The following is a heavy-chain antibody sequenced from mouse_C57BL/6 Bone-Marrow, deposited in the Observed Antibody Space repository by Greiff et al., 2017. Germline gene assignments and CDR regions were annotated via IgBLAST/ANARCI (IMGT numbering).Heavy chain of an antibody. CDR2: ISNGGGST. CDR1: GFTFSDYY. CDR3: ARDGYYVPFAY. J-gene: IGHJ3*01. D-gene: IGHD2-3*01. V-gene: IGHV5-12*01. Sequence: DVMLVESGGGLVQPGGSLKLSCAASGFTFSDYYMYWVRQTPEKRLEWVAYISNGGGSTYYPDTVKGRFTISRDNAKNTLYLQMSRLKSEDTAMYYCARDGYYVPFAYWGQGTLVTVSA.